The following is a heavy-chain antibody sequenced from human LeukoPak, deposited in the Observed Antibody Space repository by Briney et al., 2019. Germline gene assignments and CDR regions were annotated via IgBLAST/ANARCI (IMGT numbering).Heavy chain of an antibody. J-gene: IGHJ4*02. CDR2: INPSGGST. CDR1: GYTFTSYY. CDR3: AREYYYDSSGYYKPTPTFDY. Sequence: ASVKVSCKASGYTFTSYYMHWVRQAPGQGLEWMGIINPSGGSTSYAQKFQGRVTMTRDTSTSTVYMELSSLRSEDTAVYYCAREYYYDSSGYYKPTPTFDYWGRGTLVTVSS. D-gene: IGHD3-22*01. V-gene: IGHV1-46*03.